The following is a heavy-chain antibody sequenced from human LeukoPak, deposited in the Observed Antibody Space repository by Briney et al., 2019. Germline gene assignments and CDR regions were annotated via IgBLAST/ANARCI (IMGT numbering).Heavy chain of an antibody. J-gene: IGHJ4*02. CDR1: GFTFSSYA. CDR3: AKSRGSGSNMARGVNFDY. V-gene: IGHV3-23*01. D-gene: IGHD3-10*01. Sequence: GGSLRLSCAASGFTFSSYAMSWVRQAPGKGLEWVSAISGSGGSTYYADSVKGRFTISRDNSKNTLFLQMNTLRAEDTAVYYCAKSRGSGSNMARGVNFDYWGQGTLVTVSS. CDR2: ISGSGGST.